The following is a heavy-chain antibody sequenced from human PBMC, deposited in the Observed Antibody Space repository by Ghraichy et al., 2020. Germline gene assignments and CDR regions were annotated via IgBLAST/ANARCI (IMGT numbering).Heavy chain of an antibody. CDR3: AKTFGGWNDGLEDY. CDR1: GGSISSSSYY. CDR2: IYYSGST. V-gene: IGHV4-39*01. J-gene: IGHJ4*02. D-gene: IGHD1-1*01. Sequence: SETLSLTCTVSGGSISSSSYYWGWIRQPPGKGLEWIGSIYYSGSTYYKPSLKSRVTISVDTSKNQFSLKLSSVTAADTAVYYCAKTFGGWNDGLEDYWGQGTLVTVSS.